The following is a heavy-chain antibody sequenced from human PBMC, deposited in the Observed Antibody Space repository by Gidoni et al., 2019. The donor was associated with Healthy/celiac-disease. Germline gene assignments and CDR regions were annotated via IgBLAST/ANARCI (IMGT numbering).Heavy chain of an antibody. Sequence: EVPLVESGGGLVQPGGSLRLSCAASGFTFSSYEMNWVRQAPGKGLELVSYISSRGSTIYYADSVKGRFTISRDNAKNSLYLQMNSLRAEDTAVYYCARDTKGAFDIWGQGTMVTVSS. J-gene: IGHJ3*02. CDR1: GFTFSSYE. D-gene: IGHD3-3*01. CDR2: ISSRGSTI. V-gene: IGHV3-48*03. CDR3: ARDTKGAFDI.